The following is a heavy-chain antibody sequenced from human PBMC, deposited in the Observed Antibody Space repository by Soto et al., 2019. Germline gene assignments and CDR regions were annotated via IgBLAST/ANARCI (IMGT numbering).Heavy chain of an antibody. J-gene: IGHJ3*02. CDR2: IKQDGSEK. CDR3: AKTTDGWFSAFEI. Sequence: GGSLRLSCAASGFTFSSYWMSWVRQAPGKGLEWVANIKQDGSEKYYVDSVKGRFTISRDNAKNSLYLQMNSLRAEDTAVYYCAKTTDGWFSAFEIWGQGTMVTVSS. CDR1: GFTFSSYW. D-gene: IGHD6-19*01. V-gene: IGHV3-7*03.